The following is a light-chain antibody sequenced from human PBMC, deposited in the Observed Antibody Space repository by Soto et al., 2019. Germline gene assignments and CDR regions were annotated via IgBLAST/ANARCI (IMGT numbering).Light chain of an antibody. Sequence: QSALTQPASVSGSPGQSITISCTGSNSDVGGYDYVSWYQQHPGQAPKLMIYEASHRPSGVSNRFSGSRSGNTASLTISGLQAEYEADYYCSSYTSSTTLGVFGGGTKLTVL. CDR1: NSDVGGYDY. CDR2: EAS. V-gene: IGLV2-14*01. CDR3: SSYTSSTTLGV. J-gene: IGLJ3*02.